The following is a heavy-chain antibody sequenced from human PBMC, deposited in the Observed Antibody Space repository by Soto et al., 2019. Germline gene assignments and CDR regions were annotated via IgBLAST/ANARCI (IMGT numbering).Heavy chain of an antibody. D-gene: IGHD3-10*01. V-gene: IGHV3-74*01. Sequence: SGGSLRLSCAASGFTFSTYWMHWVRQAPGKGLVWVSRINYDGSSTDYADSVKGRFTISRDNAKNTLYLQMNTLTAEDTAVYYCTRGPRPTSVGTGAYWGQGTLVTVSS. CDR1: GFTFSTYW. J-gene: IGHJ4*02. CDR3: TRGPRPTSVGTGAY. CDR2: INYDGSST.